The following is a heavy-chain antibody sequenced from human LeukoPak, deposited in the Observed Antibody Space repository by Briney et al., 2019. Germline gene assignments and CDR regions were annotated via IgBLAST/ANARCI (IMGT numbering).Heavy chain of an antibody. V-gene: IGHV4-59*01. CDR3: ARVVDSSGWYLDY. J-gene: IGHJ4*02. Sequence: NPSETLSLTCTVSGGSISSYYWSWIRQPPGKGLEWIGYIYYSGSTNYNPSLKSRVTISVDTSKNQFSLKLSSVTAADTAVYYCARVVDSSGWYLDYWGQGTLVTVSS. CDR1: GGSISSYY. D-gene: IGHD6-19*01. CDR2: IYYSGST.